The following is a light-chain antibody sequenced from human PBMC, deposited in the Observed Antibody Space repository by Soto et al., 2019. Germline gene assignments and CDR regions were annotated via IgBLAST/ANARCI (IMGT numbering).Light chain of an antibody. Sequence: QSALAQPASVSGSPGQSITISCTGTSSDVGAYNSVSWYQQHPHRAPQVIIYKGTQRPSGVSNRFSGSTSGNAASLTISALQTDDEADYFFCFSAPESTHVCGTGTKGT. J-gene: IGLJ1*01. CDR2: KGT. V-gene: IGLV2-23*01. CDR1: SSDVGAYNS. CDR3: CFSAPESTHV.